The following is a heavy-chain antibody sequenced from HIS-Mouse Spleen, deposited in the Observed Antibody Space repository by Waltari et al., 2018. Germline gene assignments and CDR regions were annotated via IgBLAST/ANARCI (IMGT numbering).Heavy chain of an antibody. Sequence: EVQLVESGGGLVQPGGSLRLSRAASGFTFSSYSMNWVRQAPGKGLEWVSYISSSSSTIYYADSVKGRFTISRDNAKNSLYLQMNSLRAEDTAVYYCARELGSGFDYWGQGTLVTVSS. CDR3: ARELGSGFDY. J-gene: IGHJ4*02. D-gene: IGHD7-27*01. CDR2: ISSSSSTI. V-gene: IGHV3-48*01. CDR1: GFTFSSYS.